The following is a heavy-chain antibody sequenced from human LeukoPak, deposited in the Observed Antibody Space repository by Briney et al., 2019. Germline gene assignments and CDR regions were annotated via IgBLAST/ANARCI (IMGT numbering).Heavy chain of an antibody. CDR1: GFTFSSYA. D-gene: IGHD2-15*01. J-gene: IGHJ4*02. CDR3: AKAPVTSCRGAFCYPFDY. Sequence: GGSLRLSCAASGFTFSSYAMHWVRQAPGKGLEWVAVISYDGSNKYYADSVKGRFTISRDNSKNTLYLQMNSLRAEDTAVYYCAKAPVTSCRGAFCYPFDYWGQGTLVTVSS. CDR2: ISYDGSNK. V-gene: IGHV3-30*04.